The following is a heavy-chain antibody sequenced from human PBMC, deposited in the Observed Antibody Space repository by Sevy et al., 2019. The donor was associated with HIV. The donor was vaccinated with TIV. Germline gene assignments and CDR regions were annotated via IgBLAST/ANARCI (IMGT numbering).Heavy chain of an antibody. CDR2: IAGTTIYK. D-gene: IGHD5-12*01. CDR1: GFTFNVYS. Sequence: GGSLRLSCVSSGFTFNVYSMNWVRQAPGKALEWVSSIAGTTIYKFYADSVKGRFTISRDDAKNSLYLEMSSLRVDDTAVYYCARDVRAHGLAWLGGMDVWGQGTTVTVSS. CDR3: ARDVRAHGLAWLGGMDV. J-gene: IGHJ6*02. V-gene: IGHV3-21*01.